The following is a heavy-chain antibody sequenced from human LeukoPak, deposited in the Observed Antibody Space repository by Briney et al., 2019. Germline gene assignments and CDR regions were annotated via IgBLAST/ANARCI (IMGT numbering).Heavy chain of an antibody. CDR3: ARGRGLGVVSPYFDY. V-gene: IGHV3-53*01. J-gene: IGHJ4*02. D-gene: IGHD3-3*01. Sequence: GGSLRLSCVDSGFSVSNNYIIWVRQAPGNGLERVTVIYGDGRTSHSASVRGRFTISRDNSKNIVSLQMNNLRAEDTAVYYCARGRGLGVVSPYFDYWGQGTLVTVSS. CDR2: IYGDGRT. CDR1: GFSVSNNY.